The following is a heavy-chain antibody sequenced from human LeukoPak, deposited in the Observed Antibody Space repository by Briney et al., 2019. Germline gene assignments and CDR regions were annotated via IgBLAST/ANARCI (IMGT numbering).Heavy chain of an antibody. CDR3: ARGGLGEYSYEN. D-gene: IGHD5-18*01. CDR1: GGSFSGYY. V-gene: IGHV4-34*01. Sequence: PSETLSLTCAVYGGSFSGYYWSWIRQPPGKGLEWIGEINHSGSTNYNPSLKSRVTISVDTSKNQFSLKLSSVTAADTAVYYCARGGLGEYSYENWGQGTLVTVSS. J-gene: IGHJ4*02. CDR2: INHSGST.